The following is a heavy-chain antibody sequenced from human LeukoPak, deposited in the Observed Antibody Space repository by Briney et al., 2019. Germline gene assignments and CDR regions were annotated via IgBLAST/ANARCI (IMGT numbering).Heavy chain of an antibody. V-gene: IGHV3-49*03. CDR3: SRDQTPYY. Sequence: GGSLRLSCTASGFTFGDYAMSWFRQAPGKGLEGVGFIRSKTYGGTAEYAASVKGRFTISRDDSKSIAYLQMNSLKTEDTAVYFCSRDQTPYYWGQGTLVTVSS. CDR1: GFTFGDYA. J-gene: IGHJ4*02. CDR2: IRSKTYGGTA.